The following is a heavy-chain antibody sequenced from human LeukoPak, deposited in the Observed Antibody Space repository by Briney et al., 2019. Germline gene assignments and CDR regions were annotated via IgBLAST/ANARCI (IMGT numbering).Heavy chain of an antibody. D-gene: IGHD3-16*01. V-gene: IGHV3-13*01. J-gene: IGHJ4*02. CDR3: ARGVMLDY. CDR1: VITFSSYY. CDR2: IGTAGDT. Sequence: GGCLRLSCAAAVITFSSYYVHWVRQATGKGLEWVSAIGTAGDTYYPGSVKGRFTISRENAKNSLYLQMNSLRAEDTAVYYCARGVMLDYWGQGTLVTVSS.